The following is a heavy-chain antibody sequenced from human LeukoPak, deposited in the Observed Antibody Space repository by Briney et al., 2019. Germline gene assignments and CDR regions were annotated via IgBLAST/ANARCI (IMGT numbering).Heavy chain of an antibody. Sequence: ASVKVSCKASGYTFTSYYMHWVRQAPGQGLEWMGIINPSGGSTSYAQKFQGRVTMTRDTSTSTVYMELSSLRSEDTAAYYCARSRGAYCGGDCYNDYWGQGALVTVSS. J-gene: IGHJ4*02. CDR3: ARSRGAYCGGDCYNDY. CDR2: INPSGGST. CDR1: GYTFTSYY. V-gene: IGHV1-46*03. D-gene: IGHD2-21*01.